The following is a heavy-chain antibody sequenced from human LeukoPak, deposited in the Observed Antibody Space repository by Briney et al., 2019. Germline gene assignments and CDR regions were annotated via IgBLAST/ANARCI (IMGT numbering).Heavy chain of an antibody. J-gene: IGHJ3*02. CDR1: GFTVSNNY. V-gene: IGHV3-66*01. Sequence: GGSLRLSCTTSGFTVSNNYMSWVRQAPGKGLEWVSVIYSGGSTYYADSVKGRFTISRDNAKNSLYLQMNSLRAEDTAVYYCARDGAWAIFGVVSRNDAFDIWGQGTMVTVSS. CDR2: IYSGGST. CDR3: ARDGAWAIFGVVSRNDAFDI. D-gene: IGHD3-3*01.